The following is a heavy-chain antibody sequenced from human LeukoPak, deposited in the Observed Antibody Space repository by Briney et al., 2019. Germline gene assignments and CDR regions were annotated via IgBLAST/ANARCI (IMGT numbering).Heavy chain of an antibody. J-gene: IGHJ5*02. V-gene: IGHV1-46*01. CDR3: ARDPTSRVGGPYNWFDP. D-gene: IGHD1-26*01. Sequence: ASVKVSCKASGYTFTSYGITWVRQAPGQGLEWMGIINPSGGSTSYAQKFQGRVTMTRDTSTSTVYMELSSLRSEDTAVYYCARDPTSRVGGPYNWFDPWGQGTLVTVSS. CDR2: INPSGGST. CDR1: GYTFTSYG.